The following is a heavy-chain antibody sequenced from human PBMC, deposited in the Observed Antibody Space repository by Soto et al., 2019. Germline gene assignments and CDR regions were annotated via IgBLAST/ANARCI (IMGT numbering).Heavy chain of an antibody. CDR2: IYYSGST. CDR1: GGSISSSSYY. Sequence: SETLSLTCTVSGGSISSSSYYWGWIRQPPGKGLEWIGSIYYSGSTYYNPSLKSRVTISVDTSKNQFSLKLSSVTAADTAVYYCARRGSSGWYYYYYGMDVWGQGTTVT. D-gene: IGHD6-19*01. CDR3: ARRGSSGWYYYYYGMDV. J-gene: IGHJ6*02. V-gene: IGHV4-39*01.